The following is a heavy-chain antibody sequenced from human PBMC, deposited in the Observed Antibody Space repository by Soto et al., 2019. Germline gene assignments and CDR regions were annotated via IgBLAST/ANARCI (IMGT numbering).Heavy chain of an antibody. CDR2: MNSDGSST. Sequence: EVQLVESGGGLVQPGGSLRLSCAASGFTFSNYWMHWVRQVPGQGLVWVSRMNSDGSSTDYGDSVKGRVTISRDNAKNTVYLQMNSLRVEDTAVYYCASRPTGGGLDAWGQGTTFTVSS. D-gene: IGHD2-15*01. J-gene: IGHJ6*02. V-gene: IGHV3-74*01. CDR1: GFTFSNYW. CDR3: ASRPTGGGLDA.